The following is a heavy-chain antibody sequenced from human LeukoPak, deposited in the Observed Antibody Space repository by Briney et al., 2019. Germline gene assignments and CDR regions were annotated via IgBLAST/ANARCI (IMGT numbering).Heavy chain of an antibody. J-gene: IGHJ4*02. D-gene: IGHD2-2*02. Sequence: GGFLRLSCAASGFTFSSYGMHWVRQAPGKGLEWVAFIRYDGSNKYYADSVKGRFTISRDNSKNTLYLQMNSLRAEDTAVYYCAKDPLPAAIPTYFGYWGQGTLVTVSS. CDR2: IRYDGSNK. V-gene: IGHV3-30*02. CDR1: GFTFSSYG. CDR3: AKDPLPAAIPTYFGY.